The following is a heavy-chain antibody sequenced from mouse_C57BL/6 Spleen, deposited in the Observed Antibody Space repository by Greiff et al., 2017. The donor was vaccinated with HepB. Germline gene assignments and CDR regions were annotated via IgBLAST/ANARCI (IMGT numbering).Heavy chain of an antibody. Sequence: EVKVVESGGDLLKPGGSLKLSCAASGFTFSSYGMSWVRQTPDKRLEWVATISSGGSYTYYPDSVKGRFTISRDNAKNTLYLQMSSLKSEDTAMYYCARLSNSAWFAYWGQGTLVTVSA. D-gene: IGHD2-5*01. CDR1: GFTFSSYG. CDR3: ARLSNSAWFAY. CDR2: ISSGGSYT. J-gene: IGHJ3*01. V-gene: IGHV5-6*01.